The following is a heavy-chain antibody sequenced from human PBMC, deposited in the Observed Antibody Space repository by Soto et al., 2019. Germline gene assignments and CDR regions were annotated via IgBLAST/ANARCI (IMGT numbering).Heavy chain of an antibody. Sequence: QVQLVQSGAEMKNPGASVKVSCKASGYTFTSYGISWVRQAPGQGLEWMGWISGFNDDTNHAQKLQGRVTMTKDTSTSTDYMGLRSLKFDDSAVYYCARSGSYYPARNWFGPWGQGPLVTVSS. V-gene: IGHV1-18*01. D-gene: IGHD3-10*01. CDR3: ARSGSYYPARNWFGP. J-gene: IGHJ5*02. CDR1: GYTFTSYG. CDR2: ISGFNDDT.